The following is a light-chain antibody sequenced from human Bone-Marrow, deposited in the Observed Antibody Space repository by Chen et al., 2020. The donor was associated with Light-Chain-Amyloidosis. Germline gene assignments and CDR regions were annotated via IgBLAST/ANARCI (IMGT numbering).Light chain of an antibody. CDR3: QVWDRSSDRPV. J-gene: IGLJ3*02. CDR1: NIGSTS. CDR2: DDS. Sequence: SYVLTQPSSVSVAPGQTATIACGGNNIGSTSVHWYQQTPGQAPLLVVYDDSDLPSGIPERLSGSNSGNTATRTISRVEAGDEADYDCQVWDRSSDRPVFGGGTKLTVL. V-gene: IGLV3-21*02.